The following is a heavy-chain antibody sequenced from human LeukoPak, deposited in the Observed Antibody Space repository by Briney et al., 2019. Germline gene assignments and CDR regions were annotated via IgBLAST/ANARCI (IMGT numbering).Heavy chain of an antibody. CDR1: GFTVSSNY. V-gene: IGHV3-53*01. D-gene: IGHD3-22*01. CDR2: IYSGGST. Sequence: GGSLRLSCAASGFTVSSNYMSWVRQAGGRGLEWVSVIYSGGSTYYAAAVKGRFTISRDSSKNTLYLQMSSQRAEDTAEYYCARSYDSSGYYYHWVQGTLVTVSA. CDR3: ARSYDSSGYYYH. J-gene: IGHJ4*02.